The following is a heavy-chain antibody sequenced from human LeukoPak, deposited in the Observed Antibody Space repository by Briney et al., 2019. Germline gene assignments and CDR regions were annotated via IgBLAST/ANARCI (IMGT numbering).Heavy chain of an antibody. V-gene: IGHV4-39*01. Sequence: SETLSLTCTGSGGPISSSSYDWGWIRQPPGKGLEWIGSIYYSGSTFYNPSLKSRVTISVDTSKNQFSLKLSSVTAADTAVYYCARHTYNWEWVYWGQGTLVTVSS. D-gene: IGHD1-20*01. CDR2: IYYSGST. CDR3: ARHTYNWEWVY. CDR1: GGPISSSSYD. J-gene: IGHJ4*02.